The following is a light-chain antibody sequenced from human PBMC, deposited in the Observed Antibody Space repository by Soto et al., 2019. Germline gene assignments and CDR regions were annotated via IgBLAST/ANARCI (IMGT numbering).Light chain of an antibody. Sequence: DIQMTQSPSTLSASVGDRVTITCRASQRISSWLAWYQQKPGKAPKLLIYKASSLESGVPSRFSGSGSGTEFTLTISSLQPDDFATYYGQQYNRYCTFGQGTKVEIK. CDR2: KAS. CDR1: QRISSW. J-gene: IGKJ1*01. V-gene: IGKV1-5*03. CDR3: QQYNRYCT.